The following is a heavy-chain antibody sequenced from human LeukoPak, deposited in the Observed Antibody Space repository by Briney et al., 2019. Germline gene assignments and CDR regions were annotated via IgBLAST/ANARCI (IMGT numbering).Heavy chain of an antibody. CDR1: GDSVSSNSAA. CDR2: TYYRSKWYN. J-gene: IGHJ6*02. D-gene: IGHD4-23*01. V-gene: IGHV6-1*01. CDR3: ARDGDYGGNYYYYYYGMDV. Sequence: SQTVSLTCAISGDSVSSNSAAWNWIRQSPSRGLEWLGRTYYRSKWYNDYAVSVKSRITINPDTSKNQFSLQLNSVTPEDTAVYYCARDGDYGGNYYYYYYGMDVWGQGTTVTVSS.